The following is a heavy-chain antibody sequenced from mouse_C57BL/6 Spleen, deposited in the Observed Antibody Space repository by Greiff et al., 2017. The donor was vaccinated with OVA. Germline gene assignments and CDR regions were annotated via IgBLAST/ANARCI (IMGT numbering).Heavy chain of an antibody. J-gene: IGHJ2*01. Sequence: QVQLQQPGAELVRPGSSVKLSCKASGYTFTSYWMDWVKQRPGQGLEWIGNIYPSDSETHYNQKFKDKATLTVDKSSSTAYMQLSSLTSEDSAVYYCARWETGRKGGYWGQGTTLTVSS. CDR2: IYPSDSET. V-gene: IGHV1-61*01. CDR1: GYTFTSYW. D-gene: IGHD4-1*01. CDR3: ARWETGRKGGY.